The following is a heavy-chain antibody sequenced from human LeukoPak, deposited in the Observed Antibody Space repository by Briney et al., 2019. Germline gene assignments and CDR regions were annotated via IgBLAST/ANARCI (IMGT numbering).Heavy chain of an antibody. J-gene: IGHJ4*02. Sequence: SETLSLTRTVSGGSLSPYYWSWIRQSPGKGLEWIGYIHNSGTTNYNPSLKSRVTMSMDTSKNQFSLKLRSVTAADTAVYYCARVGDWNDLVYWGQGTLVTVSS. D-gene: IGHD1-1*01. V-gene: IGHV4-59*01. CDR1: GGSLSPYY. CDR2: IHNSGTT. CDR3: ARVGDWNDLVY.